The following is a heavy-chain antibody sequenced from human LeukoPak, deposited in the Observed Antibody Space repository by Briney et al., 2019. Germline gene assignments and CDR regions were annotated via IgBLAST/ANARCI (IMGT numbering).Heavy chain of an antibody. J-gene: IGHJ4*02. CDR1: GFTFSSYG. D-gene: IGHD6-13*01. CDR3: AKDSLQRAAATNLFDY. V-gene: IGHV3-30*18. Sequence: PGGSLRLSCAAFGFTFSSYGMHWVRQAPGKGLEWVALMSYDGSKTYYGDSVKGRFTISRDNSKNTLYLQMNSLRREDTAVYYCAKDSLQRAAATNLFDYWGQGTLVTVSS. CDR2: MSYDGSKT.